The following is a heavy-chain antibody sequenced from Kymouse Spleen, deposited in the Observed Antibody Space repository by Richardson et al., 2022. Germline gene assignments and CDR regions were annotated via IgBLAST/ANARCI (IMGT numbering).Heavy chain of an antibody. D-gene: IGHD6-19*01. Sequence: QLQLQESGPGLVKPSETLSLTCTVSGGSISSSSYYWGWIRQPPGKGLEWIGSIYYSGSTYYNPSLKSRVTISVDTSKNQFSLKLSSVTAADTAVYYCARQRSSGWYDAFDIWGQGTMVTVSS. J-gene: IGHJ3*02. CDR2: IYYSGST. CDR3: ARQRSSGWYDAFDI. V-gene: IGHV4-39*01. CDR1: GGSISSSSYY.